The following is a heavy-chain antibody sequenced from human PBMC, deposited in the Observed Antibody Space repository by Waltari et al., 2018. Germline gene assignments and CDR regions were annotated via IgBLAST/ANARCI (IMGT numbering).Heavy chain of an antibody. CDR3: ARVRSSCTMIVDYFDY. D-gene: IGHD3-22*01. V-gene: IGHV1-3*01. CDR2: INAGNGNT. Sequence: QVQLVQSGAEVKKPGASVKVSCKASGYTFTNYAMHWVRQAPGQRLEWMGWINAGNGNTKYSQKFQGRVTITRDTSASTAYMELSSLRSEDTAVYYCARVRSSCTMIVDYFDYWGQGTLVTVSS. J-gene: IGHJ4*02. CDR1: GYTFTNYA.